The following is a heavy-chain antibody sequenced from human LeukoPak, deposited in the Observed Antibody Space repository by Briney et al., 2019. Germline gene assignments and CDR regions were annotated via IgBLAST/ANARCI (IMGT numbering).Heavy chain of an antibody. CDR3: AKGKWTFDI. CDR1: GFTFSNYW. Sequence: PGGSLRLSCAASGFTFSNYWMSWVRQAPGKGLEWVANIKQDGSEEYYVDSVKGRFTISRDNAKNSLYLQMNSLRAEDTAVYYCAKGKWTFDIWGQGTMVTVSS. CDR2: IKQDGSEE. J-gene: IGHJ3*02. V-gene: IGHV3-7*01. D-gene: IGHD2-8*01.